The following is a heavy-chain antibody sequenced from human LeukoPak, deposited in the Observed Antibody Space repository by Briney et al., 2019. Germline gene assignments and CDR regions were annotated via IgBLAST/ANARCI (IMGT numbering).Heavy chain of an antibody. CDR2: MNPNSGNT. CDR1: GYTFTSYD. D-gene: IGHD3-10*01. CDR3: ARGYYYGSGSHYNSPDAFDI. J-gene: IGHJ3*02. Sequence: GASVKVSCKASGYTFTSYDINWVRQATGQGLEWMGWMNPNSGNTGYAQKFQGRVTMTRNTSISTAYMELSSLRSEDTAVYYCARGYYYGSGSHYNSPDAFDIWGQGTMVTVSS. V-gene: IGHV1-8*01.